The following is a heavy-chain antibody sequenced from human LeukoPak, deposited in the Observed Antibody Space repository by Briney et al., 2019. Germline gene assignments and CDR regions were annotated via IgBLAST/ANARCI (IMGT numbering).Heavy chain of an antibody. J-gene: IGHJ6*02. Sequence: GGSVRLSCAASGFTFSSYGMDWVRQAPGKGLEWVSVISSDGSNKYYADSVKGRFTIFRDNSKNTLYLQMNSLRAEDTAVYYCAKGSLGWLLFYGMDVWGQGTTVTVSS. CDR3: AKGSLGWLLFYGMDV. V-gene: IGHV3-30*18. D-gene: IGHD3-3*01. CDR2: ISSDGSNK. CDR1: GFTFSSYG.